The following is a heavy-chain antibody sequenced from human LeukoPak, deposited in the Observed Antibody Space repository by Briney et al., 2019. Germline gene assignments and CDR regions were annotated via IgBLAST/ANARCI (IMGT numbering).Heavy chain of an antibody. CDR2: IIPIFGTA. V-gene: IGHV1-69*13. Sequence: SVKVSCKASGGTFSSYAISWVRQAPGQGLEWMGGIIPIFGTANYAQKFQGRVTITADESTSTAYMGLSSLRSEDTAVYYCARGPWSGYYYYYMDVWGKGTTVTVSS. J-gene: IGHJ6*03. CDR1: GGTFSSYA. CDR3: ARGPWSGYYYYYMDV. D-gene: IGHD2-8*02.